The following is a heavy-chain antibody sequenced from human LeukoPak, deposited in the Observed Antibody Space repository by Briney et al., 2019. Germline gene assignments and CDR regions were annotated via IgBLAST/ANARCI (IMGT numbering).Heavy chain of an antibody. CDR3: AREEHHCSSISCYGTNFDY. J-gene: IGHJ4*02. V-gene: IGHV3-21*01. CDR2: ISSSSSYI. D-gene: IGHD2-2*01. CDR1: GFTFSSYS. Sequence: GGSLRLSCAASGFTFSSYSMNWVRQAPGKGLEWVPSISSSSSYIYYADSVKGRFTISRDNAKNSLYLQMNSLRAEDTAVDYCAREEHHCSSISCYGTNFDYWGQGTLVTVSS.